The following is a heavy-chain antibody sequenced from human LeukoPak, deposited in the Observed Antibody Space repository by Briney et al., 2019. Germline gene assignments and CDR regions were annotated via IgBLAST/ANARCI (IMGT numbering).Heavy chain of an antibody. V-gene: IGHV1-2*02. J-gene: IGHJ3*02. CDR2: INPNSGGT. CDR1: GYTFIDYY. Sequence: ASVKVSCKASGYTFIDYYMQWVRQAPGQGLEWMGWINPNSGGTNYAQKFQGRVTLTRDTSISTAYMELSRLRSDDTAVYYCARSIAAARTTQAAFDIWGQGTMVTVSS. D-gene: IGHD6-13*01. CDR3: ARSIAAARTTQAAFDI.